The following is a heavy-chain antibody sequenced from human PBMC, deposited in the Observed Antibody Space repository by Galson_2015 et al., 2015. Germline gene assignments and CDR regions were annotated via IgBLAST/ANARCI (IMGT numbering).Heavy chain of an antibody. CDR1: GYTFTSFA. CDR3: ARGLGHSYGYGGDYFDY. CDR2: INGGNGNT. V-gene: IGHV1-3*01. Sequence: SVKVSCKASGYTFTSFAMHWVRQAPGQRLEWMGWINGGNGNTKYSQKFQGRVTITRAPSASTAYMEVSSLRSEDTAVYYCARGLGHSYGYGGDYFDYWGQGALVIVSS. D-gene: IGHD5-18*01. J-gene: IGHJ4*02.